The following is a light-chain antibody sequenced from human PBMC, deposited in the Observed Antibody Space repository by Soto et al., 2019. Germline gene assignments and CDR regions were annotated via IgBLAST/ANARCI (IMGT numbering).Light chain of an antibody. CDR3: QQYNNWPPWT. CDR1: QSVSSN. V-gene: IGKV3-15*01. J-gene: IGKJ1*01. CDR2: GAS. Sequence: EIVITQSPATLAVCPGERATLSCRASQSVSSNLAWYQQKPGQAPRLLIYGASTRATGIPARFSGSGSGTEFTLTISSLQSEDFAVYYCQQYNNWPPWTFGQGTKVDIK.